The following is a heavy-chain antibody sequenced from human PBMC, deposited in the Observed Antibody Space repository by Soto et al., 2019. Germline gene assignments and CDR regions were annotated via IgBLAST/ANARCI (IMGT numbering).Heavy chain of an antibody. CDR1: GFIFSSYS. D-gene: IGHD6-19*01. CDR3: AKGGRQWLVTSDFNY. J-gene: IGHJ4*02. Sequence: GGSLRLSCAASGFIFSSYSMNWVRQAPGKGLEWVAVVSHDGRNTHYADSVKGRFTISRDSSKNTVSLEMTSLRAEDTAVYYCAKGGRQWLVTSDFNYWGQGALVTVSS. CDR2: VSHDGRNT. V-gene: IGHV3-30*18.